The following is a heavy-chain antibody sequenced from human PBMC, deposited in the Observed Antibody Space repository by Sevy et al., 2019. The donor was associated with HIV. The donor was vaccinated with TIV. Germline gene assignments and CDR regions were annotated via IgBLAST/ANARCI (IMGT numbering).Heavy chain of an antibody. Sequence: GGSLRLSCSASGFIFSNYAMSWVRQAPGKGLEWVSSICGSGDAFYYSDSVKGRFTIYRDDSNNTLYLHLRSLRAEDTALYYCAKYFYGSGNYAFDNWGQGTLVTVSS. J-gene: IGHJ4*02. V-gene: IGHV3-23*01. CDR1: GFIFSNYA. CDR3: AKYFYGSGNYAFDN. CDR2: ICGSGDAF. D-gene: IGHD3-10*01.